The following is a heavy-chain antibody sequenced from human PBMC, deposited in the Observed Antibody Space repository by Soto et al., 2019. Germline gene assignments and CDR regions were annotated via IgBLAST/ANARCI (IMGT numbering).Heavy chain of an antibody. CDR3: VRHYFDFLTDYPDFDY. CDR1: GYTFSKYD. CDR2: ISPKSGLT. V-gene: IGHV1-18*04. J-gene: IGHJ4*02. D-gene: IGHD3-9*01. Sequence: QVQLVQSGAEMKRPGASVKVSCKASGYTFSKYDISWVRQAPGQGLQWPGLISPKSGLTSYSESFQDRVTMNTATPTTTAYLELRSLRSTATAGYYCVRHYFDFLTDYPDFDYWGQGTLVTVSS.